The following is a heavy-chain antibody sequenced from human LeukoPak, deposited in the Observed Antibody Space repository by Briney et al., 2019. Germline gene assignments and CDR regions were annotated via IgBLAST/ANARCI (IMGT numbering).Heavy chain of an antibody. Sequence: GGSLRLSCAASGFTFSNHDLNWVRQAPGKGLEWVSYISSSGITIYYADSVKGRFTISRDNAKNSLYLQMNSLRAEDTAVYYCARDGRGVAADFEYWGQGTTVTVSS. J-gene: IGHJ4*02. D-gene: IGHD3-10*01. CDR1: GFTFSNHD. CDR3: ARDGRGVAADFEY. CDR2: ISSSGITI. V-gene: IGHV3-48*03.